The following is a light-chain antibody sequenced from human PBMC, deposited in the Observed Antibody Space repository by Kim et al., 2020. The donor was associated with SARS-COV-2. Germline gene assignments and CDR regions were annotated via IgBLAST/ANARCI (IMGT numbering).Light chain of an antibody. CDR1: SSDVGSYNV. J-gene: IGLJ2*01. Sequence: QSALTQPASVSGSPGQSITISCTGNSSDVGSYNVDYWYQRHPGKAPKLMIYEGSKRPSGVSNRFSGFKSGNTASLTISGLQAEDEADYYCCSCADSVVFGGGTQLTVL. CDR2: EGS. V-gene: IGLV2-23*01. CDR3: CSCADSVV.